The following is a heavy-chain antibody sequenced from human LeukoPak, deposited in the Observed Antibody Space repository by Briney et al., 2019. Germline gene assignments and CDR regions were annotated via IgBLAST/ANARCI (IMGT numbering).Heavy chain of an antibody. CDR2: IYYSGST. J-gene: IGHJ4*02. CDR3: ASWGAYYYDSSGYPREIDY. D-gene: IGHD3-22*01. Sequence: SETLSLTCTVSGGSISSSRYSWGWIRQPPGKGLEWIGSIYYSGSTYYNPSLKSRVTISVDTSKNQFSLKLSSVTAADTAVYYCASWGAYYYDSSGYPREIDYWGQGTLVTVSS. CDR1: GGSISSSRYS. V-gene: IGHV4-39*01.